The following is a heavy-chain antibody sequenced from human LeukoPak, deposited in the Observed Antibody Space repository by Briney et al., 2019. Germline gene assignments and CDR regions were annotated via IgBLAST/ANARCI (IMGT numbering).Heavy chain of an antibody. CDR2: IKGKSDGGRT. CDR1: GFKVSDVW. Sequence: GGSLTLSRGASGFKVSDVWMSWVRQAPGKGLEWLGRIKGKSDGGRTDYAAPVKGRVVISRDDSKNTVFLQMNSLKTEDTAVYYCTTDPRHWGQGPLV. CDR3: TTDPRH. V-gene: IGHV3-15*01. J-gene: IGHJ4*02.